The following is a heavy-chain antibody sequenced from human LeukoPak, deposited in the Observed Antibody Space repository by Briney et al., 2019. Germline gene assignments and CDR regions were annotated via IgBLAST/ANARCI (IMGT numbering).Heavy chain of an antibody. V-gene: IGHV1-3*01. CDR1: GYTFTSYA. D-gene: IGHD3-10*01. Sequence: ASVKVSCKASGYTFTSYAMHWVRQAPGQRLEWMGWINAGNGNTKYSQKFQGRVTITRDTSAGTAYMELSGLRSEDTAVYYCARAPLRAMVRGVILFDYWGQGTLVTVSS. J-gene: IGHJ4*02. CDR2: INAGNGNT. CDR3: ARAPLRAMVRGVILFDY.